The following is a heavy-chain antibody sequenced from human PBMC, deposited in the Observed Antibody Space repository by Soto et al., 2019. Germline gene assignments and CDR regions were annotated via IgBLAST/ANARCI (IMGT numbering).Heavy chain of an antibody. V-gene: IGHV3-33*01. CDR2: IWYDGSNK. J-gene: IGHJ4*02. CDR1: GFTFSSYG. CDR3: ARGYTGGIIAALGY. Sequence: PGGSLRLSCAASGFTFSSYGMHWVRQAPGKGLEWVAVIWYDGSNKYYADSVKGRFTISRDNSKNTLYLQMNSLRAEDTAVYYCARGYTGGIIAALGYWGQGTLVTVSS. D-gene: IGHD6-6*01.